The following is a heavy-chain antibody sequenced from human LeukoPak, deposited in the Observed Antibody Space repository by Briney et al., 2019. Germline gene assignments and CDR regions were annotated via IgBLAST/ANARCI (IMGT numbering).Heavy chain of an antibody. D-gene: IGHD2-2*01. CDR1: GYTFTGYY. CDR3: ARDEYQLLAGWFDP. CDR2: INPNSGGT. Sequence: GASVKVSCKASGYTFTGYYMHWVRQAPGQGLEWMGWINPNSGGTNYAQKFQGRVTMTRDTSISTAYMELSRLRSDDTAVYYRARDEYQLLAGWFDPWGQGTLVTVSS. V-gene: IGHV1-2*02. J-gene: IGHJ5*02.